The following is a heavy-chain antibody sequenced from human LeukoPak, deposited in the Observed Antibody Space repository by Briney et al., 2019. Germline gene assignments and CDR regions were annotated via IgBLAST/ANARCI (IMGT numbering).Heavy chain of an antibody. J-gene: IGHJ6*02. CDR2: IKSKTDGGTT. V-gene: IGHV3-15*01. CDR3: ARDKISGYSSSHESAGYYYGMDV. CDR1: GFTFSNSW. D-gene: IGHD6-13*01. Sequence: PGGSLRLSCAASGFTFSNSWMSWVRQAPGKGLEWVGRIKSKTDGGTTDYAAPVKGRFTISRDDSKNTLYLQMNSLRAEDTAVYYCARDKISGYSSSHESAGYYYGMDVCGQGTTVTVSS.